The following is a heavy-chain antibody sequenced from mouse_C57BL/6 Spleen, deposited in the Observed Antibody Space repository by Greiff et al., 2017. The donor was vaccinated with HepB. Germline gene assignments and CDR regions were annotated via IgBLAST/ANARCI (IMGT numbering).Heavy chain of an antibody. V-gene: IGHV1-55*01. CDR3: ARPHYYGSRNWYFDV. CDR1: GYTFTSYW. CDR2: IYPGSGST. J-gene: IGHJ1*03. D-gene: IGHD1-1*01. Sequence: QVQLQQPGAELVKPGASVKMSCKASGYTFTSYWITWVKQRPGQGLEWIGDIYPGSGSTNYNEKFKSKATLTVDTSSSTAYMQLSSLTSEDSAVYYCARPHYYGSRNWYFDVWGTGTTVTVSS.